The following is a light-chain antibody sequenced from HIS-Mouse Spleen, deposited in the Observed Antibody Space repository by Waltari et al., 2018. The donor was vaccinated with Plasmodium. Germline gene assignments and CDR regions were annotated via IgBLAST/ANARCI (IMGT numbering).Light chain of an antibody. Sequence: SYELTQPPSVSVSPGQTARITCSGDTLPTKYAYWYQQKSGQALVLVIIEDSKRPAGIPERFSGSSSWTMSTLTISGAQVEDEADYYCYSTDSSGNHRVFGGGTKLTVL. CDR2: EDS. V-gene: IGLV3-10*01. J-gene: IGLJ3*02. CDR1: TLPTKY. CDR3: YSTDSSGNHRV.